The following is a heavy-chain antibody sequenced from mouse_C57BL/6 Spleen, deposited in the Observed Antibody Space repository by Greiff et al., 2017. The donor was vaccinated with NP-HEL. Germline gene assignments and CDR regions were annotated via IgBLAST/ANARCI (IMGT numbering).Heavy chain of an antibody. CDR1: GYTFTDYN. Sequence: EVKLQESGPELVKPGASVKMSCKASGYTFTDYNMHWVKQSHGKSLEWIGYINPNNGGTSYNQKFKGKATLTVNKSSSTAYMELRSLTSEDSAVYYCANGRVLTDYWGQGTTLTVSS. CDR2: INPNNGGT. J-gene: IGHJ2*01. CDR3: ANGRVLTDY. V-gene: IGHV1-22*01.